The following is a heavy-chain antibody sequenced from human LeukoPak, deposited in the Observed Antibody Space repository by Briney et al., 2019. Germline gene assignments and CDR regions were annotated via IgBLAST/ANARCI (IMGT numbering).Heavy chain of an antibody. Sequence: SGGSLRLSCAASGFTFSSYAMHWVRQAPGKGLEWVAVISYDGSNKYYADSVKGRFTISRDNSKNTLYLQMNSLRAEDTAVYYCARGLLPGYTGLQVRWPPNYWGQGTLVTVSS. V-gene: IGHV3-30*04. CDR1: GFTFSSYA. CDR3: ARGLLPGYTGLQVRWPPNY. CDR2: ISYDGSNK. J-gene: IGHJ4*02. D-gene: IGHD5-18*01.